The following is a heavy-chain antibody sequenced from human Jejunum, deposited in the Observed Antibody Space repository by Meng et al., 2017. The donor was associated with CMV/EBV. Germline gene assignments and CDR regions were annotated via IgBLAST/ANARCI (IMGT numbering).Heavy chain of an antibody. CDR1: GFAFTSSF. CDR2: INPSGGST. D-gene: IGHD1-1*01. J-gene: IGHJ4*02. Sequence: CKASGFAFTSSFMHWVRQAPGQGREWMGLINPSGGSTTYAQKFQGRVTMTSDTSTSTVYMELTSLRSEDTALYYCAKNRTGNEDYWGQGTRVTVSS. CDR3: AKNRTGNEDY. V-gene: IGHV1-46*01.